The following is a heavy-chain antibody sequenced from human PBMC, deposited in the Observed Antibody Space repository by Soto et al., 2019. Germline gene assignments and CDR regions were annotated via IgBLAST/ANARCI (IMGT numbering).Heavy chain of an antibody. CDR1: GFTFSTFS. Sequence: GGSLRLSCAASGFTFSTFSMNWVRQAPGKGLEWVSYISGTYAIYYADSVQGRFTISRDNAKNSVYLQMNSLRDEDSPIYYCARDLNWGIDYWGQGALVTVSS. CDR2: ISGTYAI. V-gene: IGHV3-48*02. D-gene: IGHD7-27*01. CDR3: ARDLNWGIDY. J-gene: IGHJ4*02.